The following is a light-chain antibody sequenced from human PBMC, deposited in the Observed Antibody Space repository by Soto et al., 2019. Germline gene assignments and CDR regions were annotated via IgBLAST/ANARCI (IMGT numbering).Light chain of an antibody. CDR3: CSYGSSRAV. J-gene: IGLJ7*01. Sequence: QSALTQPASVSGSPGQSITISCTGTSSDVGSHNLVSWYQQHPGQAPKLMIYEVSKRPLGVSARFSASKSGNTASLTISGLQAEDDADYYCCSYGSSRAVFGGGTQLTVL. CDR1: SSDVGSHNL. CDR2: EVS. V-gene: IGLV2-23*02.